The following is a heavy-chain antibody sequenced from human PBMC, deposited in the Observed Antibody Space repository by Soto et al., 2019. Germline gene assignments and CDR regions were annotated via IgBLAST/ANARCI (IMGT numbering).Heavy chain of an antibody. CDR1: EFTISSYW. D-gene: IGHD1-26*01. CDR3: ARDYTRSGTTWVYYYMDV. CDR2: IKEDGTEK. Sequence: PGRSMRHSNAFSEFTISSYWMSWIRQDQGKGLEWVANIKEDGTEKYYVDSVKGRFTISRDNAKNSLSLQMNNLRPEDTAVYYCARDYTRSGTTWVYYYMDVWGIGTTVTVSS. V-gene: IGHV3-7*01. J-gene: IGHJ6*03.